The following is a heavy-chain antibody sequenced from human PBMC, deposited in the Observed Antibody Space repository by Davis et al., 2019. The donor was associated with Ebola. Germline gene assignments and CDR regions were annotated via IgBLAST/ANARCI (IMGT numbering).Heavy chain of an antibody. CDR3: ASQLLVAYYDILTGYYTSPYYFDY. Sequence: MPSETLSLTCTVSGGSISSSSYYWGWIRQPPGKGLEWIGSIYYSGSTYYNPSLKSRVTISVDTSKNQFSLKLSSVTAADTAVYYCASQLLVAYYDILTGYYTSPYYFDYWGQGTLVTVSS. CDR1: GGSISSSSYY. D-gene: IGHD3-9*01. V-gene: IGHV4-39*07. J-gene: IGHJ4*02. CDR2: IYYSGST.